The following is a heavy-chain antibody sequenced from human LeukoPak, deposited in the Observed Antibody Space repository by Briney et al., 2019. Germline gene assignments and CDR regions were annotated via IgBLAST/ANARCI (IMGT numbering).Heavy chain of an antibody. Sequence: SETLSLTCTVSGGSISRASQYWGWIRQPQENGLEWIGSMYYSGATYYNPSLKSRVTISLDTSKNQFSLTLTSVTAADTAVYYCVRLGRMGNVVYWGQGTLVPVSS. CDR3: VRLGRMGNVVY. CDR2: MYYSGAT. D-gene: IGHD3/OR15-3a*01. V-gene: IGHV4-39*01. J-gene: IGHJ4*02. CDR1: GGSISRASQY.